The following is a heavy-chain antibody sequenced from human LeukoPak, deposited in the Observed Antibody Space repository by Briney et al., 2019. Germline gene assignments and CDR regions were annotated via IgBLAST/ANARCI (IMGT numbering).Heavy chain of an antibody. CDR3: ARGYYYDSSFFDY. Sequence: VASVKVSCKASGYTFTSYDINWVRQATGQGLAWMRWMNPNSGNTGYAQKFQGRVTMTRNTSISTAYMELSSLRSEDTAVYYCARGYYYDSSFFDYSGQGTLVTVSS. CDR2: MNPNSGNT. D-gene: IGHD3-22*01. CDR1: GYTFTSYD. V-gene: IGHV1-8*01. J-gene: IGHJ4*02.